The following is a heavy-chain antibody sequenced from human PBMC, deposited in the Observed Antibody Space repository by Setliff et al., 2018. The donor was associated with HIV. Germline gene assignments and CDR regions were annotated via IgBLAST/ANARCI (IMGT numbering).Heavy chain of an antibody. CDR2: INAGNGNT. CDR3: ARESNTYYYDSSGYYYDY. CDR1: GYTFTSYA. J-gene: IGHJ4*02. D-gene: IGHD3-22*01. Sequence: ASVKVSCKASGYTFTSYAMHWVRQAPGQRLEWMVWINAGNGNTKYSQKFQGRVTITRDTSASTAYMELSSLRSEDTAVYYCARESNTYYYDSSGYYYDYWGQGTLVTVSS. V-gene: IGHV1-3*01.